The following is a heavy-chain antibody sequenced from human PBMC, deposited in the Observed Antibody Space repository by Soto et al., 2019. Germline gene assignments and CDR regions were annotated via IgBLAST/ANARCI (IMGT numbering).Heavy chain of an antibody. CDR2: IYYSGST. CDR3: AIRVSGYDWDAFDF. Sequence: SETLSLTCTVSGGSISSGGYYWSWIRQHPGKGLEWIGYIYYSGSTYYNPSLKSRVTISVDTSKNQFSLKLSSVTAADTAVYYCAIRVSGYDWDAFDFWGQGTMGTVSS. CDR1: GGSISSGGYY. V-gene: IGHV4-31*03. J-gene: IGHJ3*01. D-gene: IGHD5-12*01.